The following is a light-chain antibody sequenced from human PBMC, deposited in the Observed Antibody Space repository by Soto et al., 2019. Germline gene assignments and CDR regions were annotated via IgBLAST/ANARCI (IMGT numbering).Light chain of an antibody. J-gene: IGKJ4*01. CDR1: QSVLYSSNNKNY. CDR2: WAS. CDR3: QQYYSTPLLT. Sequence: DIVMTQSPDSLAVSLGERATINCKSSQSVLYSSNNKNYLAWYQQKPGQPPKLLIYWASTRESGVPDRFSGSGSGTDFTLTISSLQAEDVAVYYCQQYYSTPLLTFGGGTKVDTK. V-gene: IGKV4-1*01.